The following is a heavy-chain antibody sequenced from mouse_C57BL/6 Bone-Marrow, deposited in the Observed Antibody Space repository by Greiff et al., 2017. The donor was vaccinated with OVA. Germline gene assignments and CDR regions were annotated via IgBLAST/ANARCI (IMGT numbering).Heavy chain of an antibody. CDR1: GFTFSDYG. Sequence: EVKLMESGGGLVKPGGSLKLSCAASGFTFSDYGMHWVRQAPEKGLEWVAYISSGSSTIYYADTVKGRFTISRDNAKNTLFLQMTSLRSEDTAMYYCARVLRLAYWGQGTLVTVSA. D-gene: IGHD2-10*01. CDR2: ISSGSSTI. J-gene: IGHJ3*01. V-gene: IGHV5-17*01. CDR3: ARVLRLAY.